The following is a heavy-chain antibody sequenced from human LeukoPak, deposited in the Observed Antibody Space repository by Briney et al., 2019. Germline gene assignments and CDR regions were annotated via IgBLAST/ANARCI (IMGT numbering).Heavy chain of an antibody. J-gene: IGHJ4*02. CDR2: IYSGGST. Sequence: GGSLRLSCAASGFTVSSNYMSWVRQAPGKGLEWVSVIYSGGSTYYADSVKGRFTISRDNSKNTLYLQMNSLRAEDTAVYYCAKHNCSGTTCHFDYWGQGTLVTVSS. D-gene: IGHD2-2*01. CDR1: GFTVSSNY. CDR3: AKHNCSGTTCHFDY. V-gene: IGHV3-53*01.